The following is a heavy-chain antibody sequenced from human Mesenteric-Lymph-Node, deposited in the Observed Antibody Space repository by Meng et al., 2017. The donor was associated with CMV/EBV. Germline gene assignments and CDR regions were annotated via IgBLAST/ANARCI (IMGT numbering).Heavy chain of an antibody. Sequence: FSSSGMHWVRQAPGKGLEWVAFIRYDGSNKYYADSVKGRFTISRDNSKNTLYLQMNSLRAEDTAVYYCAKEGGSDIVVVPTSGAFDIWGQGTMVTVSS. CDR1: FSSSG. V-gene: IGHV3-30*02. CDR3: AKEGGSDIVVVPTSGAFDI. CDR2: IRYDGSNK. J-gene: IGHJ3*02. D-gene: IGHD2-2*01.